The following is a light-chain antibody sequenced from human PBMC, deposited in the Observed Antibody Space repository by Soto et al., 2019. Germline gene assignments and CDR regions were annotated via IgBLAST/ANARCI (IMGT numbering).Light chain of an antibody. Sequence: QSVLTQPASVSGSPGQSITISCTGTSSDVGSYKYVSWYQQHPGQAPKLMIYNVSNRPSGVSDRFSGSKSGNTASLTVSGLQAEDEADYYCNSYTGTSALVFGPGTKVTVL. CDR1: SSDVGSYKY. V-gene: IGLV2-14*01. CDR3: NSYTGTSALV. CDR2: NVS. J-gene: IGLJ1*01.